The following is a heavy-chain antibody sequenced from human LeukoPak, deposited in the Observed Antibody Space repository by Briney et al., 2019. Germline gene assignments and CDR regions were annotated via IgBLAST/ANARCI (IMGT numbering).Heavy chain of an antibody. CDR1: GFTFSDYY. J-gene: IGHJ4*02. CDR3: ARWVVAVPAAPPIDY. V-gene: IGHV3-11*01. D-gene: IGHD2-2*01. Sequence: PGGSLRLSCAASGFTFSDYYMSWIRQAPGKGLEWVSYISSSGSTIYYADSVKGRFTISRDNAKNSLYLQMNSLRAEDTAVYYCARWVVAVPAAPPIDYWGQGTLVTVSS. CDR2: ISSSGSTI.